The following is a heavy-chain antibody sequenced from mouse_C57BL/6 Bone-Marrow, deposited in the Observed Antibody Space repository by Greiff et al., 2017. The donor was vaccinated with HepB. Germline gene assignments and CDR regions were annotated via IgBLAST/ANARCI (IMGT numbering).Heavy chain of an antibody. V-gene: IGHV14-2*01. CDR2: IDPEDGET. D-gene: IGHD3-2*02. Sequence: EVQLQQSGAELVKPGASVKLSCTASGFNIKDYYMHWVKQRPEQGLEWIGRIDPEDGETKYAPNFQGKATITADTSSNTAYLQLSSLTSEDTAVYYCARPPTAQATWYAMDYWGQGTSVTVSS. CDR1: GFNIKDYY. CDR3: ARPPTAQATWYAMDY. J-gene: IGHJ4*01.